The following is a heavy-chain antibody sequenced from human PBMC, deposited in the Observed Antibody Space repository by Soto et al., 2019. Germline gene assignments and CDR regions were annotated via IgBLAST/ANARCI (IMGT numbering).Heavy chain of an antibody. V-gene: IGHV1-18*01. Sequence: QVHLVQSGAEVKKPGASVKVSCKASGYTFTSYGITWVRQAPGQGLEWMGWISAHNGNPDYARKRQGIVSVARDTSTSTAYMELRSLRSDDTAVYYCARGRYGDYWGQGALVTVSS. CDR3: ARGRYGDY. CDR1: GYTFTSYG. J-gene: IGHJ4*02. CDR2: ISAHNGNP. D-gene: IGHD1-1*01.